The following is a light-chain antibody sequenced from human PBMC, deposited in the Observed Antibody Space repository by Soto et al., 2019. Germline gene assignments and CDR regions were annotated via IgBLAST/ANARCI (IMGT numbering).Light chain of an antibody. CDR3: CSYAGSDTDV. CDR1: SSDVGGYNY. Sequence: QYALTQPRSVSGSPGQSVTISCTGTSSDVGGYNYVSWYQQHPGKAPKLMIYGVSKRPSGVPDRFSGSKSGNTASLTISGLQAEDEADYYCCSYAGSDTDVFGGGTKVTVL. V-gene: IGLV2-11*01. CDR2: GVS. J-gene: IGLJ2*01.